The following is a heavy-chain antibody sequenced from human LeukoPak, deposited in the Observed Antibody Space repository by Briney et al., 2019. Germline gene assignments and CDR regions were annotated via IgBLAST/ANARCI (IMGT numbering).Heavy chain of an antibody. CDR2: INPNSGGT. J-gene: IGHJ4*02. CDR3: ARKMAYSSSSFDS. CDR1: GNTFTDYY. D-gene: IGHD6-6*01. Sequence: ASVKVSCKASGNTFTDYYIHWVRQAPGQGLEWMGWINPNSGGTNYAQKFQGRVTMSRDPSIRTAYMELSRLKSDDTAIYFCARKMAYSSSSFDSWGQGTLVTVSS. V-gene: IGHV1-2*02.